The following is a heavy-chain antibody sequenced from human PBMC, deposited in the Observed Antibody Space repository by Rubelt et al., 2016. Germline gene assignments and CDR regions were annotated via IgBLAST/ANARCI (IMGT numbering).Heavy chain of an antibody. D-gene: IGHD5-18*01. Sequence: QLQLQESGPGLVKPSETLSLTCTVSGGSITTGDYHWGWIRQTPGKGLEWIGSIYNSGSAYYNPSLKSRVTISVDTSKNQFSLRLSSVTAAETAVYFCARDQGYNYGSFDYWGQGILVTVSS. V-gene: IGHV4-39*07. J-gene: IGHJ4*02. CDR1: GGSITTGDYH. CDR3: ARDQGYNYGSFDY. CDR2: IYNSGSA.